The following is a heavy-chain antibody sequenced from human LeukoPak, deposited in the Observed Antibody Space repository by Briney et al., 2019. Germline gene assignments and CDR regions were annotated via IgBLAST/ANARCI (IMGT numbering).Heavy chain of an antibody. CDR2: ISSSSSYI. CDR1: GFTFSSYS. V-gene: IGHV3-21*01. J-gene: IGHJ4*02. D-gene: IGHD6-6*01. Sequence: PGGSLRLSCAASGFTFSSYSMNWVRQAPGKGLEWVSSISSSSSYIYYADSVKGRFTISRDNAKNSLYLQMNSLRAEDTAVYYCATEGYSSPSDLTDVWGQGTLVTVSS. CDR3: ATEGYSSPSDLTDV.